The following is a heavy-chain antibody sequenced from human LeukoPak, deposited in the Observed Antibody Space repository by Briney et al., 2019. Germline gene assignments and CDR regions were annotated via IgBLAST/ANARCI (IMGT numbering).Heavy chain of an antibody. V-gene: IGHV4-59*12. Sequence: SETLSLTCTVSGGSISSYYWSWIRQPPGKGLEWIGYIYYSGSTNYNPSLKSRVTISVDTSKNQFSLKLSSVTAADTAVYYCARYVGYCSGGSCSDAFDIWGQGTTVTVSS. CDR1: GGSISSYY. J-gene: IGHJ3*02. CDR3: ARYVGYCSGGSCSDAFDI. D-gene: IGHD2-15*01. CDR2: IYYSGST.